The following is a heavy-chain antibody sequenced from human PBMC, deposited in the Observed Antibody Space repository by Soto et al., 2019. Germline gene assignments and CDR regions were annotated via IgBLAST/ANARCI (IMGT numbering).Heavy chain of an antibody. CDR1: GFNFNNYV. CDR2: VSASGLST. V-gene: IGHV3-23*01. CDR3: AKIPSGRGYGGMDV. Sequence: PGGSLRLSCAASGFNFNNYVMSWVRQAPGKGLEWVSFVSASGLSTDYADSVKGRFTISRDNSKNRLVLQMNRLRAEDAAVYYCAKIPSGRGYGGMDVWGQGTTVTVSS. J-gene: IGHJ6*02. D-gene: IGHD5-18*01.